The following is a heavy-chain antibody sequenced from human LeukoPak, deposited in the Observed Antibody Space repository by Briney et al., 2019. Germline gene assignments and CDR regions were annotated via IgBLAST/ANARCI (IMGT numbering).Heavy chain of an antibody. CDR3: ASPGLGQYYYDDNWYFDL. CDR1: CGSISSSSYY. J-gene: IGHJ2*01. CDR2: IYYSGST. D-gene: IGHD3-22*01. Sequence: SDTLSLTCTVSCGSISSSSYYWGWLRQPPGKGLEWIGRIYYSGSTYYNPSLKSRVTISVDTSKNQFSLKLSSVTAADTAVYYCASPGLGQYYYDDNWYFDLWGRGTLVTVSP. V-gene: IGHV4-39*01.